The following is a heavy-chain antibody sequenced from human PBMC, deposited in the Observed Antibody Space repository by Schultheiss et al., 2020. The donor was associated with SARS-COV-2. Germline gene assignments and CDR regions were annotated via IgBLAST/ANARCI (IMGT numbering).Heavy chain of an antibody. D-gene: IGHD3-9*01. J-gene: IGHJ6*02. Sequence: SETLSLTCAVYGGSFSGYYWGWIRQPPGRGLEWVGYINYSGSIDYNPSLKSRVTISVDTSKNQFSLKLTSVTAADTAVYYCARDSYDILTGPLGMDVWGQGTTVTVSS. CDR1: GGSFSGYY. V-gene: IGHV4-59*01. CDR2: INYSGSI. CDR3: ARDSYDILTGPLGMDV.